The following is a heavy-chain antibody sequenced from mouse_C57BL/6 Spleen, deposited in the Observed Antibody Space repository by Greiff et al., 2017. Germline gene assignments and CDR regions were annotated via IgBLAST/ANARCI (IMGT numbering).Heavy chain of an antibody. Sequence: EVNLVESGGGLVQSGRSLRLSCATSGFTFSDFYMEWVRQAPGKGLEWIAASRNKANDYTTVYSASVKGRFIVSRDTAQSILYLQMNALRAEDTAIYYCARAFYDYGAMDYWGQGTSLTVSS. J-gene: IGHJ4*01. CDR1: GFTFSDFY. D-gene: IGHD2-10*01. CDR3: ARAFYDYGAMDY. CDR2: SRNKANDYTT. V-gene: IGHV7-1*01.